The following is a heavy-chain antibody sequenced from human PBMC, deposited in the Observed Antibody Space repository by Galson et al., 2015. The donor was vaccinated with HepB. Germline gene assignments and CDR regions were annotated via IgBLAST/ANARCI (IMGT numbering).Heavy chain of an antibody. V-gene: IGHV3-9*01. CDR1: GFIFHDYA. J-gene: IGHJ5*01. CDR2: ISWNSGTI. CDR3: AKDCSGGSCFDS. D-gene: IGHD2-15*01. Sequence: SLRLSCAASGFIFHDYAMHWVRQPPGKGLEWVSGISWNSGTIGYADSVKGRFTISRDNTKNSLFLEVNSLRVEDTALYYCAKDCSGGSCFDSWGQRTLVTVSS.